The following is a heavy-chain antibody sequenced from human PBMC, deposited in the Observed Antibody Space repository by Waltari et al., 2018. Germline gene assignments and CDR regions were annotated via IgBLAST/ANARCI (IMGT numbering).Heavy chain of an antibody. V-gene: IGHV3-7*01. Sequence: EVQLVESGGGLVQPGGSLRLSCAASGFTFSSYWMSWVRQAPGKGREWVANIKQDGSEKYYVDSVKGRFTISRDNAKNSLYLQMNSLRAEDTAVYYCARADYDFWSGYLFDYWGQGTLVTVSS. CDR3: ARADYDFWSGYLFDY. J-gene: IGHJ4*02. CDR1: GFTFSSYW. CDR2: IKQDGSEK. D-gene: IGHD3-3*01.